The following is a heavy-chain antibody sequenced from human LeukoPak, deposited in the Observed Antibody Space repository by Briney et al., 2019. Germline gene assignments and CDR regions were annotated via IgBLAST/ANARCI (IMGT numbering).Heavy chain of an antibody. Sequence: PSETLSLTCAVSGGSISSGGYSWSWIRQPPGKGLEWIGYIYYSGSTYYNPSLKSRVTISVDTSKNQFSLKLSSVTAADTAVYYCARGEYPGWFDPWGQGTLVTVSS. V-gene: IGHV4-30-4*07. CDR2: IYYSGST. J-gene: IGHJ5*02. CDR1: GGSISSGGYS. D-gene: IGHD2/OR15-2a*01. CDR3: ARGEYPGWFDP.